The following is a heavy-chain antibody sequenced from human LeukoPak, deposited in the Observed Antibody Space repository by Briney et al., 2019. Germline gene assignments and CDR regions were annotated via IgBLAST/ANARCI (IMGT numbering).Heavy chain of an antibody. CDR3: AKGNNSLSFNFDY. J-gene: IGHJ4*02. Sequence: TGGSLRLSCAASGFTFSSYEMNWVRQAPGKGLEWVSLVSGDGGVTHYADSVKGRFTISRDNSKNSLYLQMSSLRVEDTAFYYCAKGNNSLSFNFDYWGQGTLVTVSS. CDR2: VSGDGGVT. CDR1: GFTFSSYE. V-gene: IGHV3-43*02. D-gene: IGHD2/OR15-2a*01.